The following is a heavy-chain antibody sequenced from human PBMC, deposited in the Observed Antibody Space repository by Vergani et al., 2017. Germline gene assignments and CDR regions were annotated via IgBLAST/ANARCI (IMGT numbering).Heavy chain of an antibody. Sequence: QVQLVQSGAEVKKPGASVKVSCKASGYTFTGYYMHWVRQAPGQGLEWMGRINPNSGGTNYAQKFQGRVTMTRDTSISTAYMELSRLRSDDTAVYYGARDPHNLYSSSSWFDPWGQGTLVTVSS. J-gene: IGHJ5*02. CDR1: GYTFTGYY. V-gene: IGHV1-2*06. CDR2: INPNSGGT. D-gene: IGHD6-6*01. CDR3: ARDPHNLYSSSSWFDP.